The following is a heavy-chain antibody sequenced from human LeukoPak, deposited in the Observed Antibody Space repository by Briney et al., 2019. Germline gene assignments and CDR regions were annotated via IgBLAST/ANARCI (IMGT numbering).Heavy chain of an antibody. D-gene: IGHD5-24*01. CDR3: ARGQAEMATIFMYY. CDR1: GYTFTSYD. V-gene: IGHV1-8*01. CDR2: INPNSGGT. Sequence: ASVKVSCKASGYTFTSYDINWVRQAPGQGLEWMGWINPNSGGTNYAQKFQGRVTMTRNTSISTAYMELSSLRSEDTAVYYCARGQAEMATIFMYYWGQGTLVTVSS. J-gene: IGHJ4*02.